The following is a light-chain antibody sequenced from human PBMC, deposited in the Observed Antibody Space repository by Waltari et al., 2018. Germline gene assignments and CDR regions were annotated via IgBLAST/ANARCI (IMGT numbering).Light chain of an antibody. CDR3: QQYNNWPPGDT. J-gene: IGKJ2*01. Sequence: ETVMTQSPASLSMSPGERATLPCRASQTIRTNLAWYQPKPGQAPRLLIHGASTRAPGIPARFSGSGSGTEFTLTISSLQSEDSAVYYCQQYNNWPPGDTFGQGTRLEVK. V-gene: IGKV3-15*01. CDR2: GAS. CDR1: QTIRTN.